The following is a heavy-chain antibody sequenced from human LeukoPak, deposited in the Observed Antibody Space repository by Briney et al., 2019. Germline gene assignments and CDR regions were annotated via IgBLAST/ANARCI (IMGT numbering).Heavy chain of an antibody. CDR2: INSNGDST. J-gene: IGHJ4*02. V-gene: IGHV3-64*01. D-gene: IGHD1-20*01. Sequence: PGGSLRLSRAASGFTFSTYAMHWVRQAPGEGLEYVSAINSNGDSTYYANSVKGRFTTSRDNSKNTLYLQMRSLRAEDMAVYYCARVSGTTRNYFDYWGQGTLVTVSS. CDR3: ARVSGTTRNYFDY. CDR1: GFTFSTYA.